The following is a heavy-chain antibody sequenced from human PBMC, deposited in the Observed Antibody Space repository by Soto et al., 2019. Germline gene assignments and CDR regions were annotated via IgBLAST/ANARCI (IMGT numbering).Heavy chain of an antibody. J-gene: IGHJ5*02. Sequence: QVQLQQWGAGLLKPSETLSLTCAVYGGSFSGYYWSWIRQPPGKGLEWIGEINHSGSTNYNPSLKSRVTIAVDTSKNQFSLKLSSVTAPDTAVYYCARGAMRWLQFRNWFDPWGQGTLVTVSS. CDR1: GGSFSGYY. CDR3: ARGAMRWLQFRNWFDP. CDR2: INHSGST. D-gene: IGHD5-12*01. V-gene: IGHV4-34*01.